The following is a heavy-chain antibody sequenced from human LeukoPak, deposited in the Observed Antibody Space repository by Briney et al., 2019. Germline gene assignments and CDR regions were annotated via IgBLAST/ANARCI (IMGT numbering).Heavy chain of an antibody. J-gene: IGHJ4*02. Sequence: GGSLRLSCAASGFTFSSYAMSWVRQAPGKGLEWVSAISGSGGSTYYADSVKGRFTISRDNAKNSLYLQMNSLRAEDTAVYYCARVVEDYYDSSGPLSHWGQGTLVTVSS. CDR3: ARVVEDYYDSSGPLSH. CDR1: GFTFSSYA. V-gene: IGHV3-23*01. D-gene: IGHD3-22*01. CDR2: ISGSGGST.